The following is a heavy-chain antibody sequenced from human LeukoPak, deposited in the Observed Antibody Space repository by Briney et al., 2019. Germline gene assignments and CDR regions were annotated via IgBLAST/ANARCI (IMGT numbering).Heavy chain of an antibody. V-gene: IGHV3-7*03. CDR1: GFTFTSYW. CDR3: ARVPPITMVRGVMDY. Sequence: GGSLRLSCAASGFTFTSYWMTWVRQAPEEGLEWVANIKQDGSEKYYVDSVKGRFTMSRDNAKNSFYLQMNSLRVEDTAVYYCARVPPITMVRGVMDYWGQGTRVTVSS. J-gene: IGHJ4*02. CDR2: IKQDGSEK. D-gene: IGHD3-10*01.